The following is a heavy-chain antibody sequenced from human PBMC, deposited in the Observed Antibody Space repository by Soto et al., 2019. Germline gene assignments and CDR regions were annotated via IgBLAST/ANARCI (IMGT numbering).Heavy chain of an antibody. CDR2: ISGSGGST. J-gene: IGHJ4*02. D-gene: IGHD6-19*01. V-gene: IGHV3-23*01. CDR3: AKDSRGPKARYSSGWYQGSDY. Sequence: GGSLRLSCAASGFTFSSYAMSWVRQAPGEGLEWVSAISGSGGSTYYADSVKGRFTISRDNSKNTLYLQMNSLRAEDTAVYYCAKDSRGPKARYSSGWYQGSDYWGQGTLVTVSS. CDR1: GFTFSSYA.